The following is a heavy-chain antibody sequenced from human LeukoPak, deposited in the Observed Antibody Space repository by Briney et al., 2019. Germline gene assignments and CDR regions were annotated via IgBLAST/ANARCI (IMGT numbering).Heavy chain of an antibody. CDR2: ISSSSSYI. Sequence: GGSLRLSCAASGFIFSSYSVNWVRQAPGKGLEWVSSISSSSSYIYYADSVKGRFTISRDNAKNSLYLQMNSLRAEDTAVYYCAREGYRVASVVAATPRWFDPRGQGTLVTVSS. V-gene: IGHV3-21*01. J-gene: IGHJ5*02. D-gene: IGHD2-15*01. CDR1: GFIFSSYS. CDR3: AREGYRVASVVAATPRWFDP.